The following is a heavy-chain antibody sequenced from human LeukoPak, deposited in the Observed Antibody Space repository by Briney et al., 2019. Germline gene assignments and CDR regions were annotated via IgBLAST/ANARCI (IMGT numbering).Heavy chain of an antibody. D-gene: IGHD5-18*01. CDR1: GFTFSSYA. J-gene: IGHJ4*02. CDR2: ISGSGGST. CDR3: AKDPRYSYRQPRSVY. V-gene: IGHV3-23*01. Sequence: GGSLRLSCAASGFTFSSYAMSWVRQAPGKGLEWVSAISGSGGSTYYADSVKGRYTISRDNSKDTQYLQMNSLRAEDTAEYYCAKDPRYSYRQPRSVYWGQGTLVGVPS.